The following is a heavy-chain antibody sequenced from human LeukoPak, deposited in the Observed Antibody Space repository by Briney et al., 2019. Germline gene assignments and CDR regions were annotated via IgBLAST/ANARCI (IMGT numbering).Heavy chain of an antibody. V-gene: IGHV3-21*01. CDR2: ISSSSSYI. Sequence: GGSLRLSCAASGFTFSSYSMNWVRQAPGKGLEWVSSISSSSSYIYYADSVKGRFTISRDNPKTSLYLQVNSLRAEDTAVYYCTRTEGFNWFDPWGQGTLVTVSS. J-gene: IGHJ5*02. CDR1: GFTFSSYS. CDR3: TRTEGFNWFDP.